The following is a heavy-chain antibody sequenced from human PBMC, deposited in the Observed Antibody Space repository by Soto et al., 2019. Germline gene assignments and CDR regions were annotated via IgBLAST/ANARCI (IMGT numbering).Heavy chain of an antibody. CDR3: ARSVGTVGSGSRYFDQ. J-gene: IGHJ4*02. CDR1: GGSITTYY. Sequence: QVQLQESGPGLVKPSETLSLTCTVSGGSITTYYWNWIRQTPGKGLEWIGHIHNSGGTRYNPSLESRFTISIATSKNQFSLKLSSVTAADTAMYYCARSVGTVGSGSRYFDQWGQGTLVTVSS. V-gene: IGHV4-59*01. CDR2: IHNSGGT. D-gene: IGHD3-10*01.